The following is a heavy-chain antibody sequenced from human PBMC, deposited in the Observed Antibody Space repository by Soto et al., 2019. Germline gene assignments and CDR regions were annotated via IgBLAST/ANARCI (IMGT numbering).Heavy chain of an antibody. Sequence: GESLRLSCAASGFNFGPYWLHWVRQAPGKGLVRVSHINSDGSTIVYADSVKGRFTISRDNAKNSLYLQMNSLRAGDTAVYYCARDLKYSGSSSHYGMDVWGQGTTVTVSS. CDR1: GFNFGPYW. D-gene: IGHD6-6*01. CDR2: INSDGSTI. CDR3: ARDLKYSGSSSHYGMDV. V-gene: IGHV3-74*01. J-gene: IGHJ6*02.